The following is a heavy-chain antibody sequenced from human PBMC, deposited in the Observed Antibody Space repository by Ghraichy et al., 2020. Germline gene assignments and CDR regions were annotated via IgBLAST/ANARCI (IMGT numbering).Heavy chain of an antibody. D-gene: IGHD3-16*01. J-gene: IGHJ5*02. CDR1: GGSFSGYY. CDR3: ARGTTAYDYIWGNNWFDP. Sequence: SQTLSLTCAVYGGSFSGYYWSWIRQPPGKGLEWIGEINHSGSTNYNPSLKSRVTISVDTSKNQFSLKLSSVTAADTAVYYCARGTTAYDYIWGNNWFDPWGQGTLVTVSS. V-gene: IGHV4-34*01. CDR2: INHSGST.